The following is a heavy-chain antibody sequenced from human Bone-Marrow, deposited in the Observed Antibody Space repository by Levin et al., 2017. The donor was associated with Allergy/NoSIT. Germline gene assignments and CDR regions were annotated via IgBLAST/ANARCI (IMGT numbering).Heavy chain of an antibody. J-gene: IGHJ4*02. V-gene: IGHV1-2*02. Sequence: ASVKVSCKASGYSFTGYYIHWVRQAPGQGLEWMGWMNAKSGGTKYAQQFQGRVTMTRDTSISTAYMELTRLRSDDTAVYFCARGLDTAMVSGSADWGQGTLVTVYS. CDR2: MNAKSGGT. CDR3: ARGLDTAMVSGSAD. D-gene: IGHD5-18*01. CDR1: GYSFTGYY.